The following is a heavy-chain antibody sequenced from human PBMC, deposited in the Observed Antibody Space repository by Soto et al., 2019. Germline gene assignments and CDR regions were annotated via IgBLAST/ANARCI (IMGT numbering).Heavy chain of an antibody. Sequence: PGKGLEWIGSIYYSGSTNYNPSLKSRVTISVDTSKNQLSLKLSSVTAADTAVYYCARAPTYSSSLQAFDIWGQVTMVTVSS. CDR3: ARAPTYSSSLQAFDI. CDR2: IYYSGST. J-gene: IGHJ3*02. D-gene: IGHD6-6*01. V-gene: IGHV4-59*01.